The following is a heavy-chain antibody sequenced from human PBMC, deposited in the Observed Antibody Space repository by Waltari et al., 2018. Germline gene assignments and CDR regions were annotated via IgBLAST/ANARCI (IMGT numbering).Heavy chain of an antibody. CDR1: GFNFNNAW. Sequence: EVQLVESGGALVRPGGSLTVSCAASGFNFNNAWMTWVRQAPVKGLERVGRSRKKGYGEITDYAEPVRGRFTISRDDSKNTLDWQMDSLKTEDPAVYYCTTTVAAGEFDYWGQGTLVTVSS. J-gene: IGHJ4*02. D-gene: IGHD7-27*01. V-gene: IGHV3-15*02. CDR3: TTTVAAGEFDY. CDR2: SRKKGYGEIT.